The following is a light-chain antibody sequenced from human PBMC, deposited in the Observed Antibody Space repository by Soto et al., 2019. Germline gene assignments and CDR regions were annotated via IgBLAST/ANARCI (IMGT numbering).Light chain of an antibody. V-gene: IGKV3-15*01. CDR3: QQYDNWPLT. CDR1: QSVSSN. Sequence: EVVMTQSPATRSVSPGERATLSCRASQSVSSNLAWYQQKPGQAPRLLIYGASTRATGIPVRFSGSGSGTEFTLTISSLQSEDFAVYYCQQYDNWPLTFGGGTKVDIK. J-gene: IGKJ4*01. CDR2: GAS.